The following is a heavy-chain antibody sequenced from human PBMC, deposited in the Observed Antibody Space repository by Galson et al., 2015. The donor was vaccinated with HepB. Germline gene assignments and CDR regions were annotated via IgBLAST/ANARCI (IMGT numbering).Heavy chain of an antibody. Sequence: SVKASCKVSGYTLTELSMHWVRQAPGKGLEWMGGFDPEDGETIYAQKFQGRVTMTEDTSTDTAYMELSSLRSEDTAVYYCATGRTYYDSWSGRFDYWGQGTLVTVSS. CDR3: ATGRTYYDSWSGRFDY. CDR1: GYTLTELS. J-gene: IGHJ4*02. CDR2: FDPEDGET. D-gene: IGHD3-3*01. V-gene: IGHV1-24*01.